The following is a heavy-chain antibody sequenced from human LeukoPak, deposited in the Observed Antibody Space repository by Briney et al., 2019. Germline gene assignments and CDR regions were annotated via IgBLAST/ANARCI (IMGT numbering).Heavy chain of an antibody. D-gene: IGHD3-10*01. CDR3: ASHYYYGSGSYYYFDY. CDR2: IYYSGNT. CDR1: GGSISSYY. Sequence: PSETLSLTCTVSGGSISSYYWSWIRRPPGKGLEWIGYIYYSGNTNYNAPLKSRVTISVDTSKNQFSLKLSSVTAADTAVYYCASHYYYGSGSYYYFDYWGQGTLVTVSS. J-gene: IGHJ4*02. V-gene: IGHV4-59*01.